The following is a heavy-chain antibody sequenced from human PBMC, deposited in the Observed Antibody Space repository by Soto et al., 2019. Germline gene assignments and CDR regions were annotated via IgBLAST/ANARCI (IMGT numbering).Heavy chain of an antibody. CDR2: MNPNSGNT. CDR1: GYSFSDYD. Sequence: ASVKVSCKASGYSFSDYDINWVRQATGQGPEWMGWMNPNSGNTGYAQKFQGRVTMTRNTSINTAYMELSSLGSEDTTVYYCARDNRYNWNDEGWFDPWGQGTLVTVSS. J-gene: IGHJ5*02. CDR3: ARDNRYNWNDEGWFDP. V-gene: IGHV1-8*01. D-gene: IGHD1-20*01.